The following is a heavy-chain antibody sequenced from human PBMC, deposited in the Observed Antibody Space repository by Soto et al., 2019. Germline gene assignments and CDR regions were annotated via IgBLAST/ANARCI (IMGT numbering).Heavy chain of an antibody. CDR2: ISSSSSYT. J-gene: IGHJ4*02. CDR3: ARDGVIITMVRGVIISNGYFDY. CDR1: GFTFSDYY. Sequence: GGSLRLPCAASGFTFSDYYMSWIRQAPGTGLEWVSYISSSSSYTNYADSVKGRFTISRDNAKNSLYLQMNSLRAEDTAVYYCARDGVIITMVRGVIISNGYFDYWGQGT. D-gene: IGHD3-10*01. V-gene: IGHV3-11*05.